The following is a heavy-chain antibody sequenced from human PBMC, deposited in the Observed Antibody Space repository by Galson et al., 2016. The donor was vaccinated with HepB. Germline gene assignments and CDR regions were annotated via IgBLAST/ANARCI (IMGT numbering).Heavy chain of an antibody. D-gene: IGHD2-21*01. CDR2: IYSSGDT. CDR1: GFIVSTNY. CDR3: ASPVPLGD. J-gene: IGHJ4*02. Sequence: SLRLSCAASGFIVSTNYMTWVRPAPGKGLEWVSIIYSSGDTYYADSVQGRFTISRDNSKNTLYLQMNSLRVEDTAVCYCASPVPLGDWGQGTLVTVSS. V-gene: IGHV3-53*01.